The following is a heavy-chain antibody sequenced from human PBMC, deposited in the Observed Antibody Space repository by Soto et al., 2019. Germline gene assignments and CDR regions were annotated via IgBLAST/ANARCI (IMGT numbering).Heavy chain of an antibody. Sequence: GGSLRLSCAASGFTFSDYYMSWIRQAPGKGLEWVSYISSSGSTIYYADSVKGRFTISRDNAKNSLYLQMNSLRAEDTAVYYCASAKRYYYMDVWGKGTTVTVSS. J-gene: IGHJ6*03. CDR3: ASAKRYYYMDV. CDR1: GFTFSDYY. V-gene: IGHV3-11*01. CDR2: ISSSGSTI.